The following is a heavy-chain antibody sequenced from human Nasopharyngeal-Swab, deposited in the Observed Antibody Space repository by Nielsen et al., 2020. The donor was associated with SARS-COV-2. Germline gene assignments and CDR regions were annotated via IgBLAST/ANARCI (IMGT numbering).Heavy chain of an antibody. D-gene: IGHD6-13*01. CDR1: GGSFNGFY. CDR2: INHNERT. CDR3: ARGQDGAAAAL. J-gene: IGHJ4*02. Sequence: SETLSLTCSASGGSFNGFYWNWIRQAPGKGLEWIGEINHNERTNYNPSLKSRVIISVDTSKNQLSLKLTSLTAADTAMYYCARGQDGAAAALWGQGTLVTVSS. V-gene: IGHV4-34*01.